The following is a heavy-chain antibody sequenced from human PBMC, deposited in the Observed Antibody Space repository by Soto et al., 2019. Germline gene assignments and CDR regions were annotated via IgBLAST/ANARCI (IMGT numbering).Heavy chain of an antibody. CDR2: IWYDGSNK. CDR1: GFTFSSYG. CDR3: ARELVDYYGMDV. J-gene: IGHJ6*02. Sequence: GGSLRLSCAASGFTFSSYGMHWVRQAPGKGLEWVAVIWYDGSNKYYADSVKGRFTISRDNSKNTLYLQMNSLRAEDTAVYYCARELVDYYGMDVWGQGTTVTVSS. D-gene: IGHD2-15*01. V-gene: IGHV3-33*08.